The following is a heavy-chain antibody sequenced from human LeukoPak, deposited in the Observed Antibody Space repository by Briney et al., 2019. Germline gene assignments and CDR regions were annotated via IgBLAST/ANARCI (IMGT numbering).Heavy chain of an antibody. CDR3: ARNYYDSSGFSFWDY. Sequence: ASVKVSCKASGYTFTKYAVNWVRQAPGQGLEWMGWINTNTGNPTYAQGFTGRFVFSLDTSVSTAYLQISSLKAEDTAVYYCARNYYDSSGFSFWDYWGQGTLVTVSS. CDR2: INTNTGNP. D-gene: IGHD3-22*01. V-gene: IGHV7-4-1*02. CDR1: GYTFTKYA. J-gene: IGHJ4*02.